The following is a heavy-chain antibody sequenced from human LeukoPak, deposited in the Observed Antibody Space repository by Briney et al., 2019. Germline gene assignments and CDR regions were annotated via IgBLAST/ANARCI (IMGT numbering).Heavy chain of an antibody. V-gene: IGHV3-23*01. J-gene: IGHJ4*02. Sequence: GGSLRLSCAASGFTFSTYAMSWVRQAPGKGLEWVSAISASGGITYYADSVKGRFTISRDNSKNTLYLQLNSLKAEDTAVYYCAKDQAVIIKYYFDYWGQGTLVTVSS. CDR1: GFTFSTYA. CDR2: ISASGGIT. D-gene: IGHD3-3*01. CDR3: AKDQAVIIKYYFDY.